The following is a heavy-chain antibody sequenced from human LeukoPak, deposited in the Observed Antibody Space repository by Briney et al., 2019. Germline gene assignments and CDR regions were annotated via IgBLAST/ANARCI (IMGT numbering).Heavy chain of an antibody. Sequence: SVKVSCKASGGTSSSYAISWVRQAPGQGLEWMGRIIPIFGTANYAQKFQGRVTITTDESTSTAYMELSSLRSEDTAVYYCAREGPLIWFDPWGQGTLVTVSS. V-gene: IGHV1-69*05. CDR1: GGTSSSYA. J-gene: IGHJ5*02. CDR2: IIPIFGTA. CDR3: AREGPLIWFDP.